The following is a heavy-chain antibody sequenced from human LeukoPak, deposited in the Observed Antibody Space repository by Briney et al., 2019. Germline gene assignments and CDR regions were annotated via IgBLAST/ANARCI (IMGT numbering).Heavy chain of an antibody. V-gene: IGHV3-74*01. D-gene: IGHD2-21*02. CDR3: ARDGGLLPDN. J-gene: IGHJ4*02. CDR2: ISPDGSSR. CDR1: GFPFSTYW. Sequence: SGGSLRLSCAASGFPFSTYWMHWVRQPPGKGLVWVSRISPDGSSRSYADSVKGRFIMSRDNAKNTLSLQMNSLTAEDTAVYYCARDGGLLPDNWGKGTLVTVPS.